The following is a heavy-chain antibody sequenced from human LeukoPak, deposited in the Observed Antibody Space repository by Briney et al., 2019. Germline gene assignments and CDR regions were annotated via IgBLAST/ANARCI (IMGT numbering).Heavy chain of an antibody. V-gene: IGHV3-23*01. CDR1: GFPFSSYW. J-gene: IGHJ4*02. CDR3: AKGQKYYYDSSGYFDY. Sequence: GGSLRLSCVASGFPFSSYWMTWVRQAPGKGLEWVSAISGSGGSTYYADSVKGRFTISRDNSKNTLYLQMNSLRAEDTAVYYCAKGQKYYYDSSGYFDYWGQGTLVTVSS. D-gene: IGHD3-22*01. CDR2: ISGSGGST.